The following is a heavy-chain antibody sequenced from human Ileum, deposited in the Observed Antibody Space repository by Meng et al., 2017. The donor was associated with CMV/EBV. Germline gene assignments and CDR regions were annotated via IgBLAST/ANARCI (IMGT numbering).Heavy chain of an antibody. J-gene: IGHJ6*02. Sequence: GGSLRLSCAASGFTFSSYAMSWVRQAPGKGLEWVSVIYSGGSSTYYADSVKGRFTISRDNSKNTLYPQMNSLRAEDTAVYYCAKERGYGMDVWGQGTTVTVSS. CDR2: IYSGGSST. CDR1: GFTFSSYA. CDR3: AKERGYGMDV. V-gene: IGHV3-23*03.